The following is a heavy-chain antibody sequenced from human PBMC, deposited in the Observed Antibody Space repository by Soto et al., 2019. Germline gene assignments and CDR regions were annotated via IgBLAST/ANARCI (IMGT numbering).Heavy chain of an antibody. V-gene: IGHV1-18*01. CDR1: GYTFTSYH. CDR2: ISAYNGNT. J-gene: IGHJ4*01. CDR3: DRRTSSAWYFCYY. D-gene: IGHD6-19*01. Sequence: ASVKVSCKASGYTFTSYHITRVRQAPGQGLEWMGWISAYNGNTNYAQNFQGRVSMTTDSSTTTAYMELRNLRSDDTAVYYCDRRTSSAWYFCYYWGLGTPVTGSS.